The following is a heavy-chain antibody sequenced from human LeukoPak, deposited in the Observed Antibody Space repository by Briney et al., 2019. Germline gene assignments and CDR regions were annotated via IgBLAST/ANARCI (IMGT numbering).Heavy chain of an antibody. CDR3: ARDGTLWFGELSPYYGMDV. J-gene: IGHJ6*02. Sequence: PGGSLRLSCAASGFTFSSYEMNWVRQAPGKGLEWVSYISSGGSTIYYADSVKGRFTISRDNAKNSLYLQMNSLRAEDTAVYYCARDGTLWFGELSPYYGMDVWGQGTTVTVSS. CDR2: ISSGGSTI. CDR1: GFTFSSYE. D-gene: IGHD3-10*01. V-gene: IGHV3-48*03.